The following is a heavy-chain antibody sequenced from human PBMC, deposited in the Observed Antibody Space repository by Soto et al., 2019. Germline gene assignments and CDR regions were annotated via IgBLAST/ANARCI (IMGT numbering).Heavy chain of an antibody. CDR3: ARADGGGCVGP. D-gene: IGHD2-15*01. V-gene: IGHV1-3*05. CDR2: INAGNGNT. Sequence: QVQLVQSGAEEKKPGASVKVSCKASGYTFTSYAMHWVRQAPGQRLEWMGWINAGNGNTKYSQKFQGRVTITRDTSASTAYLELSSLRSEDTAVYYCARADGGGCVGPWGQGTLVTVSS. J-gene: IGHJ5*02. CDR1: GYTFTSYA.